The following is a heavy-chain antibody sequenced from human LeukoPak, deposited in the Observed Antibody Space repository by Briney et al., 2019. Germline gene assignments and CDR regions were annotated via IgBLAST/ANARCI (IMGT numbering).Heavy chain of an antibody. J-gene: IGHJ6*02. CDR2: IWYDGSNK. Sequence: PGRSLRLSCAASGFTFSSYGMHWVHQAPGKGLEWVAVIWYDGSNKYYADSVKGRFTISRDNSKNTLYLQMNSLRAEDTAVYYCAREPPMWLEEYYYYGMDVRGQGTTVTVSS. CDR3: AREPPMWLEEYYYYGMDV. V-gene: IGHV3-33*01. D-gene: IGHD6-19*01. CDR1: GFTFSSYG.